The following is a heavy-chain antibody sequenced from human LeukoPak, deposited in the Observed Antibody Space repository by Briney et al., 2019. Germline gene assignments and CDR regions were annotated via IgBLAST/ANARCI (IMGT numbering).Heavy chain of an antibody. CDR2: ISGSGGST. CDR1: GFAFSSYA. J-gene: IGHJ4*02. CDR3: ATRVVVINTDY. Sequence: GGSLRLSCAASGFAFSSYAMSWVRQAPGKGLEWVSAISGSGGSTYYADSVKGRFTISRDNSKNTLYLQMNSLRAEDTAVYYCATRVVVINTDYWGQGTLVTVSS. V-gene: IGHV3-23*01. D-gene: IGHD3-22*01.